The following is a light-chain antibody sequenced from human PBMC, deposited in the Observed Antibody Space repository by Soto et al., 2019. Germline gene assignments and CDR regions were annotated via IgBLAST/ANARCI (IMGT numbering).Light chain of an antibody. Sequence: DIQMTQSPSSLSATVGVSATITSRASQSISSYLNWYKQTPGKAPKVVIYAASSLQSGVPSRFSGSGSGTDFTLTISSLEPEDSEVYYCQQRHMWPITFGQGTRLEI. CDR2: AAS. V-gene: IGKV1-39*01. CDR3: QQRHMWPIT. J-gene: IGKJ5*01. CDR1: QSISSY.